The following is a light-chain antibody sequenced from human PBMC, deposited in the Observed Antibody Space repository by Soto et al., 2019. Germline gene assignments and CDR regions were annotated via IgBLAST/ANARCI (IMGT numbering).Light chain of an antibody. Sequence: QSALTQPPSAYGSPGQSVTISCTGTSSDVGGYNYVSWYQQHPGKAPKLMIYAVSKRPSGVPDRFSGSKSGNTASLTVSGLQAEDEADYYCSSYAGSNNWNFGTGTKLTVL. CDR2: AVS. J-gene: IGLJ1*01. CDR1: SSDVGGYNY. CDR3: SSYAGSNNWN. V-gene: IGLV2-8*01.